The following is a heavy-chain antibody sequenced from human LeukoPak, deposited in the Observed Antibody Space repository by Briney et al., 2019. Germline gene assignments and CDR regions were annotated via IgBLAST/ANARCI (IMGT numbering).Heavy chain of an antibody. Sequence: SGGSLRLSCAASGFTFSSCSMNWVRQAPGKGLEWVSSISSSSSYIYYADSVKGRFTTSRDNAKNSLYLQMNSLRAEDTAVYYCARAGSGGSCYNWGQGTLVTVSS. CDR1: GFTFSSCS. CDR2: ISSSSSYI. J-gene: IGHJ4*02. CDR3: ARAGSGGSCYN. V-gene: IGHV3-21*01. D-gene: IGHD2-15*01.